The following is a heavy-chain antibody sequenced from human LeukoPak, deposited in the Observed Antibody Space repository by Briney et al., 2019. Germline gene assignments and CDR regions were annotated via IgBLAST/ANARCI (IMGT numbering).Heavy chain of an antibody. V-gene: IGHV4-39*01. CDR3: ARHLYGSHVFEI. J-gene: IGHJ3*02. D-gene: IGHD4-17*01. CDR1: GGSVSSSNFY. CDR2: IYYSGTT. Sequence: SETLSLTCTVSGGSVSSSNFYWGWIRQPPGKGLEWIGSIYYSGTTYYNPSLKSRVTISVDTSKNQFSLKLRSVPAADTAVYYCARHLYGSHVFEIWGQGTMVTVSS.